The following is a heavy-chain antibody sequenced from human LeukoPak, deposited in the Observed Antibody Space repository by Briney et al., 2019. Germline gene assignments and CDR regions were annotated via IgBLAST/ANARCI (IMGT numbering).Heavy chain of an antibody. V-gene: IGHV1-46*01. Sequence: ASVKVSCKASGYTFTSYYMHWVRQAPGQGLEWMGLINPSGGSTSYAQKFQGRVTITTDESTSTAYMELSSLRSEDTAVYYCARAPAKYYYDSSGYYYFDYWGQGTLVTVSS. CDR2: INPSGGST. J-gene: IGHJ4*02. D-gene: IGHD3-22*01. CDR1: GYTFTSYY. CDR3: ARAPAKYYYDSSGYYYFDY.